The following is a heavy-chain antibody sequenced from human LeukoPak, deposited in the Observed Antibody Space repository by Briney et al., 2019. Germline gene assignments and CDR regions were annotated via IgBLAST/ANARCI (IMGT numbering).Heavy chain of an antibody. V-gene: IGHV3-23*01. CDR3: AKERDYGPADY. J-gene: IGHJ4*02. CDR1: GFTFSSFA. CDR2: ISDSGDST. Sequence: PGGSLRLSCAASGFTFSSFAMSWVRQAPGKGLEWVSGISDSGDSTDYADSVKGRFTVSRDNSKNTLFLQMNSLRAEDTAIYYCAKERDYGPADYWGQGTLVTVSS. D-gene: IGHD4/OR15-4a*01.